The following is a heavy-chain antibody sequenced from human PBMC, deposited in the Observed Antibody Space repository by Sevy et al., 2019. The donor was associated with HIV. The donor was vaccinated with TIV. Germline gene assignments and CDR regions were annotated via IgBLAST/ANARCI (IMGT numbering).Heavy chain of an antibody. CDR2: ISGSGGST. CDR3: AKTTLRITMVRGVTSSYYFDY. Sequence: GGSLRLSCAASGFTFSSYPMSWVRQAPGKGLEWVSAISGSGGSTYYADSVKGRFTISRDNSKNTLYLQMNSLRAEDTAVYYCAKTTLRITMVRGVTSSYYFDYWGQGTLVTVSS. D-gene: IGHD3-10*01. J-gene: IGHJ4*02. V-gene: IGHV3-23*01. CDR1: GFTFSSYP.